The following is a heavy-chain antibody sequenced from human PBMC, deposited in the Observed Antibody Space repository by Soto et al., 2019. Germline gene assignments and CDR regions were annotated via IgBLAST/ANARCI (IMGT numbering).Heavy chain of an antibody. Sequence: GKGLEWVAVISYNGSNKYYADSVKGRFTISRDNSKNTLYLQMNSLRAEDTAVYYCARDLENCSSTSCYINGFDYWGQGTLVTVSS. D-gene: IGHD2-2*02. CDR3: ARDLENCSSTSCYINGFDY. CDR2: ISYNGSNK. J-gene: IGHJ4*02. V-gene: IGHV3-30-3*01.